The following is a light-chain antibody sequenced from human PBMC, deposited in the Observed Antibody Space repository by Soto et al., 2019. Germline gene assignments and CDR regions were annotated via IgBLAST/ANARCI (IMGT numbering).Light chain of an antibody. CDR3: QQYDNLPLA. J-gene: IGKJ4*01. CDR2: DAS. V-gene: IGKV1-33*01. Sequence: DNQMTQSPSSLSAFLGDRVTITCQASQDIRKFLNWYQQRPGKAPKLLIYDASNLETGVPSRFSGSGFGTDFTFTISSLQPEDIATYYCQQYDNLPLAFGGGTKVEIK. CDR1: QDIRKF.